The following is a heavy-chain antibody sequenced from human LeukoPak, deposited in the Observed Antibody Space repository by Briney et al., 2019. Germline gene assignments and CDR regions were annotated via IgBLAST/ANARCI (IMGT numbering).Heavy chain of an antibody. J-gene: IGHJ4*02. CDR3: ARRPYCSSTSCYEVDY. CDR2: IYYSGST. CDR1: GGSISSSSYY. V-gene: IGHV4-39*07. Sequence: PSETLSLTCTVSGGSISSSSYYWGWIRQPPGKGLEWIGSIYYSGSTNYNPSLKSRVTISVDTSKNQFSLKLSSVTAADTAVYYCARRPYCSSTSCYEVDYWGQGTLVTVSS. D-gene: IGHD2-2*01.